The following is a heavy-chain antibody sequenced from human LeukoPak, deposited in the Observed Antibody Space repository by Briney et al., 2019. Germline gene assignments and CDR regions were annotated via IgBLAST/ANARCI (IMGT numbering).Heavy chain of an antibody. CDR3: ARSPRRDPRYDAFDI. CDR1: GFTVSGSY. J-gene: IGHJ3*02. V-gene: IGHV3-11*01. CDR2: IWSGGSII. Sequence: GGSLRHSHAASGFTVSGSYMSWIRHAPGEGREGGSYIWSGGSIIYYVDAVKGSFTISRDNAKNSLYLQMSSLRAEGPAVYYCARSPRRDPRYDAFDIWGDGALVTVSS.